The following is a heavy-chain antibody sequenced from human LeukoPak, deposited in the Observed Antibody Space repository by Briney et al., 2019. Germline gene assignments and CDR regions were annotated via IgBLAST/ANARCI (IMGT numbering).Heavy chain of an antibody. Sequence: EPGGSLRLSCAASGFTFSSYAMHWVRQAPGKGLEWVAVISYDGSNKYYADSVKGRFTISRDNSKNTLYLQMNSLRAEDTAVYYCARDGHMVRGVPYYYYYMDVWGKGTTVTVSS. CDR3: ARDGHMVRGVPYYYYYMDV. CDR2: ISYDGSNK. CDR1: GFTFSSYA. J-gene: IGHJ6*03. D-gene: IGHD3-10*01. V-gene: IGHV3-30*04.